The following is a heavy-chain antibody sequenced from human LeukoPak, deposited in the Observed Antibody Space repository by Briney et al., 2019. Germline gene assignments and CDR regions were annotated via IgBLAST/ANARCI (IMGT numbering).Heavy chain of an antibody. D-gene: IGHD1-1*01. CDR3: ASGWELEPAGY. Sequence: GGSLRLPCAASGFTFSGFYMSWIRQAPGKGLEWLSYISRSGHSIQYADSVKGRFTISRDNAKNSLYLQMNSLRAEDTAVYYCASGWELEPAGYWGQGVLVTVSS. J-gene: IGHJ4*02. V-gene: IGHV3-11*01. CDR2: ISRSGHSI. CDR1: GFTFSGFY.